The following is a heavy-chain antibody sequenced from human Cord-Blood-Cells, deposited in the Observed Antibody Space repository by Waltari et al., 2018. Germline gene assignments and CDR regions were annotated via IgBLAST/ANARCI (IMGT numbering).Heavy chain of an antibody. V-gene: IGHV4-30-2*01. J-gene: IGHJ3*02. CDR2: IYHSGST. D-gene: IGHD3-3*01. CDR1: GGSISRGGYS. Sequence: QLQLQESGSGLVKPSQTLSLTCAVPGGSISRGGYSWSWIRRPPGKGLGWIGYIYHSGSTYYNPSLKSRVTISVDRSKNQFSLKLSSVTAADTAVYYCASTDFWSGYSNAFDIWGQGTMVTVSS. CDR3: ASTDFWSGYSNAFDI.